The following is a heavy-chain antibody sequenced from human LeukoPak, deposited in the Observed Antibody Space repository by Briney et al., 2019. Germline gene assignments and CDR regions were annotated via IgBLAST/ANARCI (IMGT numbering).Heavy chain of an antibody. V-gene: IGHV4-38-2*02. CDR2: IYHSGST. CDR1: GYSISSGYY. Sequence: NASETLSLTCTVSGYSISSGYYWGWIRQPPGKGLEWIGRIYHSGSTYYNPSLKSRVTISVDTSKNQFSLKLSSVTAADTAVYYCAHLGYCSGGSCPNFDYWGQGTLVTVSS. J-gene: IGHJ4*02. D-gene: IGHD2-15*01. CDR3: AHLGYCSGGSCPNFDY.